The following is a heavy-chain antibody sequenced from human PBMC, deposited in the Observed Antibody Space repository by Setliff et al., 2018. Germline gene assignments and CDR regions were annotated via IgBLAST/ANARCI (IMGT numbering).Heavy chain of an antibody. CDR1: GGSISPYY. CDR3: ARMSGFLYMDV. Sequence: SETLSLTCSVSGGSISPYYWSWIRQPPGKKLEWIGYIYYSGSTNYNPSLESRVTISLDTSKNQFSLSLSSVTAADTAVYYCARMSGFLYMDVWGKGTTVTVSS. CDR2: IYYSGST. D-gene: IGHD3-3*01. J-gene: IGHJ6*03. V-gene: IGHV4-59*08.